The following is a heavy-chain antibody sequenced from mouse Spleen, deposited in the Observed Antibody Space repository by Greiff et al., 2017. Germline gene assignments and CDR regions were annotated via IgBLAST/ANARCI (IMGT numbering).Heavy chain of an antibody. CDR3: ARQEGYYYGSSFDY. Sequence: EVKVVESGGGLVKPGGSLKLSCAASGFTFSSYGMSWVRQTPEKRLEWVATISGGGSYTYYPDSVKGRFTISRDNAKNNLYLQMSSLRSEDTALYYCARQEGYYYGSSFDYWGQGTTLTVSS. CDR2: ISGGGSYT. V-gene: IGHV5-9-2*01. J-gene: IGHJ2*01. D-gene: IGHD1-1*01. CDR1: GFTFSSYG.